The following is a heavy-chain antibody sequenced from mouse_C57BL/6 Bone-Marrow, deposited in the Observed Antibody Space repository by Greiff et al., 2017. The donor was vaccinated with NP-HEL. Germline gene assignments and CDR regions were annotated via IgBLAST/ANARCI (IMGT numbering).Heavy chain of an antibody. D-gene: IGHD1-1*01. J-gene: IGHJ2*01. Sequence: VKQRPGQGLEWIGRIHPSDSDTNYNQKFKGKATLTVDKSSSTAYMQLSSLTSEDSAVYYCAIGVTTVVDYWGQGTTLTVSS. CDR3: AIGVTTVVDY. CDR2: IHPSDSDT. V-gene: IGHV1-74*01.